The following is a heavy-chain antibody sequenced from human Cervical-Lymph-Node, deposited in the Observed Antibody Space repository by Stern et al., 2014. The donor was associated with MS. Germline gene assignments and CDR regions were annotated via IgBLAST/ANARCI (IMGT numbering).Heavy chain of an antibody. CDR3: AREVDCSSTSCLYYYYAMDV. CDR1: GYTFTEYY. V-gene: IGHV1-2*04. D-gene: IGHD2-2*01. Sequence: QLVQSGAEVRKPGASVKVSCKTSGYTFTEYYMHWVRQAPGQGLEWMGWINPNRGGTKYAQKFQGWVTMTRDTSIGTVYMELSRLRSDDTAVYYCAREVDCSSTSCLYYYYAMDVWGQGTTVTVS. J-gene: IGHJ6*02. CDR2: INPNRGGT.